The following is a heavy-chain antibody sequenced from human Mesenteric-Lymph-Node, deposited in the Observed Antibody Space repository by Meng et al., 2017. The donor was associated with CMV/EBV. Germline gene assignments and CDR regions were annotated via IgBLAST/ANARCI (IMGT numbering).Heavy chain of an antibody. D-gene: IGHD3-3*01. Sequence: ASVNVSCKASGHTFNYYDINWVRQATGQDLEWMGWMNVNSGNTGYAQKFQGRVTFTRNTSISTVYMELSSLISEDTAVYYCARGLTIFDGMDVWGQGTTVTVSS. CDR1: GHTFNYYD. CDR2: MNVNSGNT. CDR3: ARGLTIFDGMDV. J-gene: IGHJ6*02. V-gene: IGHV1-8*03.